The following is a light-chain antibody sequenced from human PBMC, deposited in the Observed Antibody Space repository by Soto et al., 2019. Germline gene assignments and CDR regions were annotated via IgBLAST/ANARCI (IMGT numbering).Light chain of an antibody. J-gene: IGKJ4*01. Sequence: AIQMTQSPSSLSASTGDSVTISCRASQAITSALAWYQQKPGKPPKLLIYDVSTLEVGVPSRFSRSGSWTDFTLSISSLQPDAFAKSDYQQYQNYPLTFGGGTNVE. V-gene: IGKV1D-13*01. CDR3: QQYQNYPLT. CDR1: QAITSA. CDR2: DVS.